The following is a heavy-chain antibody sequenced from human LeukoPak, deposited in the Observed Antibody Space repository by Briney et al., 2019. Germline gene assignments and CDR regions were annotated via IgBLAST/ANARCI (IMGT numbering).Heavy chain of an antibody. Sequence: AASVTVSCKASGGTFSSYAISWVRQAPGQGLEWMGRIIPILGIANYAQKFQGRVTITADKSTNTAYMELSSLRSEDTAVYYCARTNSMVRGVISREYYFDYWGQGTLVTVSS. D-gene: IGHD3-10*01. CDR1: GGTFSSYA. CDR3: ARTNSMVRGVISREYYFDY. J-gene: IGHJ4*02. V-gene: IGHV1-69*04. CDR2: IIPILGIA.